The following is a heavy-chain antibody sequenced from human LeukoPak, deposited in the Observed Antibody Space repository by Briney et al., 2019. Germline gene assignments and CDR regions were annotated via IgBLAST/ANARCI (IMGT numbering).Heavy chain of an antibody. D-gene: IGHD2-8*01. CDR3: ARGTFTKLGGYYYYMDV. V-gene: IGHV1-8*01. CDR2: MNPNSGNT. CDR1: GYTFTIYD. Sequence: GASVKVSCKTSGYTFTIYDINWVRQATGQGLEWMGWMNPNSGNTGYAQKFQGRVNMARNTSTSTAYMELSSLRSEDTAVYYCARGTFTKLGGYYYYMDVWGKGTTVTVSS. J-gene: IGHJ6*03.